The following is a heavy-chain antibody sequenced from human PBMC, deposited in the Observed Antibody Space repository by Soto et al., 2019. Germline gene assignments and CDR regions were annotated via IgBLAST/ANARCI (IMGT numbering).Heavy chain of an antibody. D-gene: IGHD3-16*01. Sequence: EVLLVESGGGLVQPEGSLRLPCAASRFTFSAYNMNWVRQAPGKGPEWISFISSSGDTIYYADSVRGRFTISRDNGKNSLYLQMNSLRDDDTAAYYCARGGSGNYYYYYGMDVWGQGTTVTVSS. CDR3: ARGGSGNYYYYYGMDV. J-gene: IGHJ6*02. V-gene: IGHV3-48*02. CDR1: RFTFSAYN. CDR2: ISSSGDTI.